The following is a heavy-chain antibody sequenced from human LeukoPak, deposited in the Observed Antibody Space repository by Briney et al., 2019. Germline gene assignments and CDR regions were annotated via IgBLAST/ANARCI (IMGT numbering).Heavy chain of an antibody. CDR2: ITSGSSHI. Sequence: GGSLRLSCAASGFTFSSDNMNWVRQTQGQGLEWVSSITSGSSHIYYADSVKGRFTISRDNAKSSLYLQMNRLRAEDTAVYYCAELGITMIGGVWGKGTTVTISS. V-gene: IGHV3-21*01. CDR3: AELGITMIGGV. CDR1: GFTFSSDN. J-gene: IGHJ6*04. D-gene: IGHD3-10*02.